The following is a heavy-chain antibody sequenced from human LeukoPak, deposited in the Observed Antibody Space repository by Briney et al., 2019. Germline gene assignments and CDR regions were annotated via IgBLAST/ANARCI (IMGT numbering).Heavy chain of an antibody. V-gene: IGHV3-33*01. J-gene: IGHJ4*02. CDR3: ARDYSGNSFDY. D-gene: IGHD1-7*01. Sequence: GGSLRLSCAASGFTFSNYDMHWVRQAPGKGLEWVAVIWYDGINNYYADYVKGRFSIYRDNSKNALYLQMNSLSAEDTAVYFCARDYSGNSFDYWGQGTLVTVSS. CDR2: IWYDGINN. CDR1: GFTFSNYD.